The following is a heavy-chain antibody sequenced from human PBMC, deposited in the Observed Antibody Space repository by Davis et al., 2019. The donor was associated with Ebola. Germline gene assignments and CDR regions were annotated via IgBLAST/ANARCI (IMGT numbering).Heavy chain of an antibody. CDR1: GGSISSSNW. CDR3: VRHPVGLTDAFDV. D-gene: IGHD1-26*01. Sequence: SETLSLTCAVSGGSISSSNWWSWVRQPPGKGLEWIGEIYHSGNTNYNPSLKSRVTISVDKSKNQFSLQLSSVTAADTAVYYCVRHPVGLTDAFDVWGQGRLVAVSS. V-gene: IGHV4-4*02. CDR2: IYHSGNT. J-gene: IGHJ3*01.